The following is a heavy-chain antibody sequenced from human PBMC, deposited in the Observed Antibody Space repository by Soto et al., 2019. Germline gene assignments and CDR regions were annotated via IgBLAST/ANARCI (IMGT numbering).Heavy chain of an antibody. CDR3: ARSRPYNWKKNWFDP. V-gene: IGHV4-59*01. Sequence: KTSETLSLTCTVSGGSISSYYWSWIRQPPGKGLEWIGYIYYSGSTNYNPSLKSRVTISVDTSKNQFSLKLSSVTAADTAVYYCARSRPYNWKKNWFDPWGQGILVTVSS. D-gene: IGHD1-20*01. CDR1: GGSISSYY. J-gene: IGHJ5*02. CDR2: IYYSGST.